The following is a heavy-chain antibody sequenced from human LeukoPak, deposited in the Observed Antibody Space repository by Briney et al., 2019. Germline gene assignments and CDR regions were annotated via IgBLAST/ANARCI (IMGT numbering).Heavy chain of an antibody. J-gene: IGHJ4*02. CDR1: GFTFSSYS. CDR2: ISSSGGNT. V-gene: IGHV3-23*01. D-gene: IGHD5-12*01. Sequence: SRGSLRLSCTASGFTFSSYSMSWVRQAPGKGLEWVSSISSSGGNTYYPDSMKGRFTISRDNSKNTMYLQMNSLRAEDTAVYYCAKDRPTWPIDYWGQGTLVTVSS. CDR3: AKDRPTWPIDY.